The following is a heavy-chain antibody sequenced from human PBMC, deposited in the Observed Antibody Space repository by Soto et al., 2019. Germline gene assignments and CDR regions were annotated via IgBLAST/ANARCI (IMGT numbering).Heavy chain of an antibody. V-gene: IGHV4-34*01. D-gene: IGHD6-19*01. CDR1: GGSFSCYY. J-gene: IGHJ6*02. Sequence: PSETLSLTCAVYGGSFSCYYWSWIRQPPGKGLEWIGEINHSGSTNYNPSLKSRVTISVDTSKNQFSLKLSSVTAADTAVYYCARLXRGEQWLVKYYYYGMDVWGQGTTVTVSS. CDR2: INHSGST. CDR3: ARLXRGEQWLVKYYYYGMDV.